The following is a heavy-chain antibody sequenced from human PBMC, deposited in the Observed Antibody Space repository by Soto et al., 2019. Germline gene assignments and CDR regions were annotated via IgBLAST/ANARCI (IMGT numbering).Heavy chain of an antibody. D-gene: IGHD3-3*01. CDR3: ARKGNRFLEWLSRENWFDP. V-gene: IGHV1-8*01. CDR1: GYTFTSYD. CDR2: MNPNSGNT. Sequence: QVQLVQSGAEVKKPGASVKVSCKASGYTFTSYDINWVRQATGQGLEWMGWMNPNSGNTGYAQKFQGRVTMTRNTSISTDYMELSSLRSEDTAVYYCARKGNRFLEWLSRENWFDPWGQGTLVTVSS. J-gene: IGHJ5*02.